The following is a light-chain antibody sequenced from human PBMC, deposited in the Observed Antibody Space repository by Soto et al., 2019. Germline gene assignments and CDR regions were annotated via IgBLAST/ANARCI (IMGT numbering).Light chain of an antibody. CDR2: DAS. Sequence: IVLTQSPATLSLSPGDRATLSCRASQSVSSYLAWYQQKPGQAPRLLIYDASNRATGIPVRFSGSGSGTDFTLTISSLEPEDFAVYYCQQRSNWPLTFGGGTKVDIK. CDR3: QQRSNWPLT. V-gene: IGKV3-11*01. CDR1: QSVSSY. J-gene: IGKJ4*01.